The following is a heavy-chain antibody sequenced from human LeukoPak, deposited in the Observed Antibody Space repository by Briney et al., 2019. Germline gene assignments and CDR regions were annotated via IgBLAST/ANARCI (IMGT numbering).Heavy chain of an antibody. V-gene: IGHV4-4*02. CDR1: GVSISSNLW. CDR2: IHHSGSI. D-gene: IGHD3-10*01. J-gene: IGHJ4*02. Sequence: SETLSLPCAVSGVSISSNLWWTWVRQPPGKGLEWIAEIHHSGSINYNPSLKSRVTISVDKAKNQFSLNLNSVTAADTAVYYCARGGDRSFDYWGQGTLVTVSS. CDR3: ARGGDRSFDY.